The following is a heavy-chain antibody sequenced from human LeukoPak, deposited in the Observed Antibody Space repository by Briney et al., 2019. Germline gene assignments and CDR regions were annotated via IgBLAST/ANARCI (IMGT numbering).Heavy chain of an antibody. D-gene: IGHD6-19*01. CDR3: ARSGQSTGLI. CDR1: GYSISSCYY. J-gene: IGHJ4*02. Sequence: PSETLSLTCAVSGYSISSCYYWAWIRQPPGKGLEWIGSIYHSGSTYYNSSLKSRVTISRDTSKNQFSLNLSSVTAADTAVYYCARSGQSTGLIWGQGTLVTVSS. CDR2: IYHSGST. V-gene: IGHV4-38-2*01.